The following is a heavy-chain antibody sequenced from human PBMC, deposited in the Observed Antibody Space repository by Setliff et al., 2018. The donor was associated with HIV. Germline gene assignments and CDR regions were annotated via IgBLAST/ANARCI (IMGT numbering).Heavy chain of an antibody. CDR2: VYSTGST. Sequence: PSETLSLTCTVSGGSISSSSYYWGWIRQPPGKALEWIGYVYSTGSTNYKSSLKSRVTISVDTSKNQFSLKLSSVTAADTAVYYCARVATGPESFDIWGQGTMVTVSS. CDR3: ARVATGPESFDI. D-gene: IGHD3-9*01. J-gene: IGHJ3*02. V-gene: IGHV4-61*05. CDR1: GGSISSSSYY.